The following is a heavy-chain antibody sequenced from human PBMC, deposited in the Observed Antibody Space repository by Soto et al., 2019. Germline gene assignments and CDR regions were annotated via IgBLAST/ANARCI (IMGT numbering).Heavy chain of an antibody. CDR2: ISSSKTT. CDR1: GITFSGYS. CDR3: VGDQDVHTPMVHGNY. Sequence: EVQLVESGGGLVQPGESLRLSCTASGITFSGYSMNWVRQAPGKGLEWLSYISSSKTTYADSVKGRFTISRDNAKNSVYLKMNSLRDEDTAVYYCVGDQDVHTPMVHGNYWGRGTRVTVSS. J-gene: IGHJ4*02. D-gene: IGHD5-18*01. V-gene: IGHV3-48*02.